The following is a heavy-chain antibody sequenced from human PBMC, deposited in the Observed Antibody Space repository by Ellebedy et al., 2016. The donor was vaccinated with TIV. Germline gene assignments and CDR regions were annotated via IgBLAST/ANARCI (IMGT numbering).Heavy chain of an antibody. V-gene: IGHV3-23*01. CDR3: AKGRGVVVPAAMVDY. Sequence: GGSLRLXXAASGFTFSSYAMSWVRQAPGKGLEWVSAISGSGGSTYYADSVKGRFTISRDNSKNTLYVQMNSLRAEDTAVYYCAKGRGVVVPAAMVDYWGQGTLVTVSS. D-gene: IGHD2-2*01. J-gene: IGHJ4*02. CDR2: ISGSGGST. CDR1: GFTFSSYA.